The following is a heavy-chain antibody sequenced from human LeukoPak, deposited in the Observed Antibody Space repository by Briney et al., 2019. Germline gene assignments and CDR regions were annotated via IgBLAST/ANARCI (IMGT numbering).Heavy chain of an antibody. J-gene: IGHJ4*02. D-gene: IGHD3-3*01. V-gene: IGHV3-21*01. CDR3: ARTYYDFWSGYYGSIDY. CDR2: ISSSSSYI. CDR1: GFTFSSYS. Sequence: GGSLRLSCAASGFTFSSYSMNWVRQAPGKGLEWVSSISSSSSYIYHADSVKGRFTISRDNAKNSLYLQMNSLRAEDTAVYYCARTYYDFWSGYYGSIDYWGQGTLVTVSS.